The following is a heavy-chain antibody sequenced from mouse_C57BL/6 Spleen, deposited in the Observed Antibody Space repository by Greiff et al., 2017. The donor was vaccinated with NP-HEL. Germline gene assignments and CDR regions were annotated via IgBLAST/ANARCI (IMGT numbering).Heavy chain of an antibody. CDR2: ISSGSSTI. Sequence: EVKLVESGGGLVKPGGSLKLSCAASGFTFSDYGMHWVRQAPEKGLEWVAYISSGSSTIYYADTVKGRFTISRDNAKNTLFLQMTSLRSEDTAMYYCARDYDYPHSDFDVWGTGTTVTVSS. D-gene: IGHD2-4*01. V-gene: IGHV5-17*01. CDR3: ARDYDYPHSDFDV. CDR1: GFTFSDYG. J-gene: IGHJ1*03.